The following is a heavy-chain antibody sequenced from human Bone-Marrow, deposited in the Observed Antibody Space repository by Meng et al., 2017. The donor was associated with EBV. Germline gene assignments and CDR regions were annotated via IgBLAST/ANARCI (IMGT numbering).Heavy chain of an antibody. Sequence: RGEYGGGVGQTGSSLRLSRAGSGLILSSATMHWVRQGPGKGVEGVAVKSHDGSNKYYGDSVKGRFSLSRDNFKNTLYLEMDSLRTEDTAFYYWWSPLGGSIAPVWGQGTLVTVSS. V-gene: IGHV3-30*17. CDR1: GLILSSAT. CDR3: WSPLGGSIAPV. D-gene: IGHD3-16*01. CDR2: KSHDGSNK. J-gene: IGHJ4*02.